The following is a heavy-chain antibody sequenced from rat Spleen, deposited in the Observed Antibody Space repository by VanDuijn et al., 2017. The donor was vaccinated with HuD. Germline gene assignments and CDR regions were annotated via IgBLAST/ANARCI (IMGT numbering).Heavy chain of an antibody. J-gene: IGHJ3*01. CDR1: GFSLTNNG. V-gene: IGHV2S12*01. D-gene: IGHD1-11*01. CDR3: TRSYGGYSQHWFAY. CDR2: ILSGGTT. Sequence: QVQLKESGPGLVQPSQTLSLTCTVSGFSLTNNGVSWVRQPPGKDLEWIAAILSGGTTDYNSALKSRLSISRDTSKNQVFLKMNSLQTDDTAIYFCTRSYGGYSQHWFAYWGQGTLVTVSS.